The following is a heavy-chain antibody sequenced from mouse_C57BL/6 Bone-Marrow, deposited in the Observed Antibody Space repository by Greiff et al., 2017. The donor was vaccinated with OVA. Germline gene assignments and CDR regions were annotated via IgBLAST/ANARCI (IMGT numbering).Heavy chain of an antibody. V-gene: IGHV5-17*01. J-gene: IGHJ1*03. CDR3: ARKTTVDPYWYFDV. D-gene: IGHD1-1*01. CDR2: ISSGSSTI. Sequence: EVNVVESGGGLVKPGGSLKLSCAASGFTFSDYGMHWVRQAPEKGLEWVAYISSGSSTIYYADTVKGRFTISRDNAKNTLFLQMTSLRSEDTAMYYCARKTTVDPYWYFDVWGTGTTVTVSS. CDR1: GFTFSDYG.